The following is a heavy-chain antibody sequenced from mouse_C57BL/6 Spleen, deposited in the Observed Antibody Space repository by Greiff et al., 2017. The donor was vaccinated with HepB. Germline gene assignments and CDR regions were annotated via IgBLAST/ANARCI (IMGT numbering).Heavy chain of an antibody. CDR2: ISSGSSTI. Sequence: EVKLMESGGGLVKPGGSLKLSCAASGFTFSDYGMHWVRQAPEKGLEWVAYISSGSSTIYYADTVKGRFTISRDNAKNTLFMQMTSLRSEDTAMYYCASYYYDSRFPMDYWGQGTSVTVSS. V-gene: IGHV5-17*01. CDR1: GFTFSDYG. CDR3: ASYYYDSRFPMDY. D-gene: IGHD1-1*01. J-gene: IGHJ4*01.